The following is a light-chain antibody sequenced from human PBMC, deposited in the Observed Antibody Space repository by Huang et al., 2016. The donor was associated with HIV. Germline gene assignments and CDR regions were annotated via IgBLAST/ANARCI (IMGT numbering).Light chain of an antibody. V-gene: IGKV3-15*01. CDR2: AAS. Sequence: VMMSQSPATLAASPGERVTLSCGASQSVNTNLAWYQQKPGQPPRLLLYAASTRATGVPARFAGSGSGTEFTLTIDSLQPDDFAVYYCQQYNKWPPEYTFGQGTRLEIK. CDR1: QSVNTN. J-gene: IGKJ2*01. CDR3: QQYNKWPPEYT.